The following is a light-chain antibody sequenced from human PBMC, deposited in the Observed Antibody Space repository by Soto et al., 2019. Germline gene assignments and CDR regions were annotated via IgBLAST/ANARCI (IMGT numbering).Light chain of an antibody. J-gene: IGLJ1*01. V-gene: IGLV2-23*02. CDR1: SSDIGTYNL. Sequence: QSVLTQPASVSGSPGQSITISCTGASSDIGTYNLVSWYQHHPGTAPKLIIYEVFKRPSGISNRFSGSTSGNTASLTTSGLQSADEADYYCFSYAGSNIYVFGTGTKLTVL. CDR2: EVF. CDR3: FSYAGSNIYV.